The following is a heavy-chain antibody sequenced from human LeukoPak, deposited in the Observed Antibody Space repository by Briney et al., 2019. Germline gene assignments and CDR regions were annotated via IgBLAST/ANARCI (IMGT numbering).Heavy chain of an antibody. CDR1: GGSISSGSYY. J-gene: IGHJ4*02. Sequence: SETLSLTCTVSGGSISSGSYYWSWIRQPAGKGLEWIGRIYTTGSTEYNPSLKSRVTISVDTSKNQISLKLSSVTAADTAVYYCARHWPIAAAGQFDYWGQGTLVTVSS. CDR3: ARHWPIAAAGQFDY. D-gene: IGHD6-13*01. V-gene: IGHV4-61*02. CDR2: IYTTGST.